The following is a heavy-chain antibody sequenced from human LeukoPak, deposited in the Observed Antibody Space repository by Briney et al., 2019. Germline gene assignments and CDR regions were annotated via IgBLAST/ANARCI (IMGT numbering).Heavy chain of an antibody. CDR1: GGSISSSSYY. V-gene: IGHV4-61*02. CDR3: ARGIAAARFDY. CDR2: IYTSDNT. J-gene: IGHJ4*02. D-gene: IGHD6-13*01. Sequence: SETLSLTCTVSGGSISSSSYYWSWIRQPAGKVLEWIGRIYTSDNTNYNPSLESRVTMSADTSKNQFSLKLSSVTAADTTMYYCARGIAAARFDYWGQGTLVTVSS.